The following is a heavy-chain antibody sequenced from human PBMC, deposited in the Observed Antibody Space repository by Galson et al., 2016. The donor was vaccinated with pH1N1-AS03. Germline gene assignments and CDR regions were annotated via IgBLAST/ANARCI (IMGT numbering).Heavy chain of an antibody. D-gene: IGHD2-15*01. CDR3: VKGYSATPTGTFDI. J-gene: IGHJ3*02. CDR1: GGTFNTYA. CDR2: IIPMLNIP. Sequence: SVKVSCKASGGTFNTYAISWVRQAPGQGLEWMGRIIPMLNIPDYAQKFQVRVTITADKSTDTADMELTNLRSDDTALYYCVKGYSATPTGTFDIWGQGTMVTVSS. V-gene: IGHV1-69*04.